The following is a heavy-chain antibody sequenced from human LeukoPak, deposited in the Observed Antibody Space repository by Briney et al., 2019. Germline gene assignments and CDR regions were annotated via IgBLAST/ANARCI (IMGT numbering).Heavy chain of an antibody. Sequence: GGSLRLSCAASGFTFSSYAMHWVRQAPGKGLEWVALISYDGNNKYYADSVKGRFTLSRDISKNTLYLQMNSLRAEDTAVYYCARDVRAAPHYDFFHYGMDVWGSGTTVTVAS. CDR2: ISYDGNNK. CDR1: GFTFSSYA. J-gene: IGHJ6*04. V-gene: IGHV3-30-3*01. CDR3: ARDVRAAPHYDFFHYGMDV. D-gene: IGHD3-22*01.